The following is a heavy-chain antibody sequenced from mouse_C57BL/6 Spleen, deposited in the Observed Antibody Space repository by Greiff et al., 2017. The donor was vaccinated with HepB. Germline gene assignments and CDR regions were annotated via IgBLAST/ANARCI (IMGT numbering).Heavy chain of an antibody. CDR3: TREGDYYGSSTGYFDV. CDR2: ISSGGDYI. CDR1: GFTFSSYA. D-gene: IGHD1-1*01. J-gene: IGHJ1*03. V-gene: IGHV5-9-1*02. Sequence: EVKLMESGEGLVKPGGSLKLSCAASGFTFSSYAMSWVRQTPEKRLEWVAYISSGGDYIYYADTVKGRFTISRDNARNTLYLQMSSLKSEDTAMYYCTREGDYYGSSTGYFDVWGTGTTVTVSS.